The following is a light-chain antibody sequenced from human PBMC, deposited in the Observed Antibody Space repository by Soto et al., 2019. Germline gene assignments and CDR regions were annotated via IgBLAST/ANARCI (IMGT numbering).Light chain of an antibody. CDR1: QSVSSY. J-gene: IGKJ4*01. CDR3: QQRSNWPPLT. V-gene: IGKV3-11*01. CDR2: DAS. Sequence: EIVLTQSPATLSLSPGERATLSCRASQSVSSYLAWYQQKPGQAPRLLIYDASNRATGIPARFTGSGSGTDFALPICNLEPEDFAVYYCQQRSNWPPLTFGGGTKVEIK.